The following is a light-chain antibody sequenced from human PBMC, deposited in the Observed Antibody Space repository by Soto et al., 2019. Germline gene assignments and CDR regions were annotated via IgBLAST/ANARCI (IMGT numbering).Light chain of an antibody. V-gene: IGLV1-44*01. CDR1: SSNIGMNR. J-gene: IGLJ2*01. Sequence: QSVLTQSPSASGTPGQRVTISCSGKSSNIGMNRVNCHQQVPGAAPKLLIDSNDQRTSGVPQRISGSRSGSSASLAISELQSEDEADYYCAALDDTLGGHVAFGGGTKLTVL. CDR2: SND. CDR3: AALDDTLGGHVA.